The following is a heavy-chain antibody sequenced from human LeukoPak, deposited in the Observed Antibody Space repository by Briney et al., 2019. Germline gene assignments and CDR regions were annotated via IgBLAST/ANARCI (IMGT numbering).Heavy chain of an antibody. J-gene: IGHJ4*02. CDR2: IIPNSGGT. D-gene: IGHD3-10*01. V-gene: IGHV1-2*02. CDR3: ARQYAFGSGSYYAY. Sequence: ASVKVSCKASGYTLTDYYMHWVRQAPGQGLEWMGWIIPNSGGTNYAQRFQGRVTMTRDTSISTAYMELSRLTSDDTAVYYCARQYAFGSGSYYAYWGQGTLVTVSS. CDR1: GYTLTDYY.